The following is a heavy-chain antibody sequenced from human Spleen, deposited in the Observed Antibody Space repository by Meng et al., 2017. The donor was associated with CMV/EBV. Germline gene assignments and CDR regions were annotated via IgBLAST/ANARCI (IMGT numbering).Heavy chain of an antibody. J-gene: IGHJ3*02. CDR2: VSDSGNT. CDR3: ARGNIVVVVAANDAFDI. Sequence: GSLRLSCTVSGDSISSQYWTWIRQPPGKGLEWIGYVSDSGNTNYNPSLKSRVTISEDTSKNQFSLQLRSVTAADTAVYYCARGNIVVVVAANDAFDIWGQGTMVTVSS. D-gene: IGHD2-15*01. V-gene: IGHV4-59*11. CDR1: GDSISSQY.